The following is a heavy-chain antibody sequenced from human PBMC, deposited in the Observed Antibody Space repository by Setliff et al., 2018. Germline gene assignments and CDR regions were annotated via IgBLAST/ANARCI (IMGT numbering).Heavy chain of an antibody. Sequence: PGESLKISCGASGFTYNNCWVSWVRQAPGKGLEWLASINPDGSEKYYVDSVKGRFTISRDNAKNSLYLQMNSLRAEDTALFYCARAVTIFGVVTPIYFYYMDVWGKGTTVTVSS. CDR3: ARAVTIFGVVTPIYFYYMDV. J-gene: IGHJ6*03. CDR1: GFTYNNCW. D-gene: IGHD3-3*01. CDR2: INPDGSEK. V-gene: IGHV3-7*01.